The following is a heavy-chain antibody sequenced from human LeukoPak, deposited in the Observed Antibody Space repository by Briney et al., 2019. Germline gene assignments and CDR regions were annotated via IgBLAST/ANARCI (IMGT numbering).Heavy chain of an antibody. CDR2: INHSGST. CDR3: ARVLPRSGYPVVPYYFDY. CDR1: GGSFGGYY. D-gene: IGHD3-3*01. J-gene: IGHJ4*02. Sequence: PSETLSLTCAVYGGSFGGYYWSWIRQPPGKGLEWIGEINHSGSTNYNPSLKSRVTISVDTSKNQFSLKLSSVTAADTAVYYCARVLPRSGYPVVPYYFDYWGQGTLVTVSS. V-gene: IGHV4-34*01.